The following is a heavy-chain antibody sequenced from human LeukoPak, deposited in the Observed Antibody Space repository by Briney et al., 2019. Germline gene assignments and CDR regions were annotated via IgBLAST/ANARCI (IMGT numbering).Heavy chain of an antibody. D-gene: IGHD5/OR15-5a*01. CDR3: AKCRPDYYYYGMDV. J-gene: IGHJ6*02. V-gene: IGHV3-23*01. Sequence: GGSVRLSCAASGFTFSSYAMSWVRQAPGKGLEWVSAISGSGGSTYYADSVKGRFTISRDNSKNTLYLQMNSLRAEDTAVYYCAKCRPDYYYYGMDVWGQGTTVTVSS. CDR1: GFTFSSYA. CDR2: ISGSGGST.